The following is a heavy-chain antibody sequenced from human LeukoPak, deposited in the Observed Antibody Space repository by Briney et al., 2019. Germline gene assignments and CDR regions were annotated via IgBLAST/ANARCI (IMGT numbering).Heavy chain of an antibody. Sequence: PGGSLRLSCAASGFTFSSYEMNWVRQAPGKGLEWVSYISSSGSTIYYADSVKGRFTISRDNAKNSLYLQMNSLRAEDTAVYYCARTRSYSRYYYYYDGMDVWGQGTTVTVSS. J-gene: IGHJ6*02. CDR2: ISSSGSTI. CDR1: GFTFSSYE. V-gene: IGHV3-48*03. CDR3: ARTRSYSRYYYYYDGMDV. D-gene: IGHD1-26*01.